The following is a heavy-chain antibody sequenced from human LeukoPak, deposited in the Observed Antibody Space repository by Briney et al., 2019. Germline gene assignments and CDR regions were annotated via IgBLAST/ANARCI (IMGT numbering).Heavy chain of an antibody. CDR2: IKQDGGET. D-gene: IGHD4-11*01. J-gene: IGHJ4*02. CDR3: TREDHSNYNY. CDR1: GFTFSSYA. V-gene: IGHV3-7*01. Sequence: GGSLRLSCAASGFTFSSYAMSWVRQAPGKGLEWVASIKQDGGETFYVDSVKGRFTISRDNAKNSLYLQMNSLRAEDTAVYYCTREDHSNYNYWGQGTLVTVSS.